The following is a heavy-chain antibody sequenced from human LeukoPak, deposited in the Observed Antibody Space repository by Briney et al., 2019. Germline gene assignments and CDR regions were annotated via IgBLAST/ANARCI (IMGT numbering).Heavy chain of an antibody. D-gene: IGHD2-15*01. CDR1: GFTVSSNY. V-gene: IGHV3-66*01. Sequence: PGRSLRLSCAASGFTVSSNYMSWVRQAPGKGLEWVSVIYSGGSTYYADSVKGRFTISRDNSKNTLYLQMNSLRAEDTAVYYCARDRRSKDYYYGMDVWGQGTTVTVSS. CDR2: IYSGGST. J-gene: IGHJ6*02. CDR3: ARDRRSKDYYYGMDV.